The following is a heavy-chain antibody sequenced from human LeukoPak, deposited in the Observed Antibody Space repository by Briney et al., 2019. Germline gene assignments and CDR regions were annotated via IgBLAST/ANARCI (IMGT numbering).Heavy chain of an antibody. CDR1: GGSFSGYY. D-gene: IGHD2-2*02. CDR3: ARGRWVEYCSSTSCYRGRYHYYYYGMDV. J-gene: IGHJ6*02. CDR2: INHSGST. Sequence: SSETLSLTCAVYGGSFSGYYWSWIRQPPGKGLEWIGEINHSGSTNYNPSLKSRVTISVDTSKNQFSLKLSSVTAADTAVYYGARGRWVEYCSSTSCYRGRYHYYYYGMDVGGQGTTVTVSS. V-gene: IGHV4-34*01.